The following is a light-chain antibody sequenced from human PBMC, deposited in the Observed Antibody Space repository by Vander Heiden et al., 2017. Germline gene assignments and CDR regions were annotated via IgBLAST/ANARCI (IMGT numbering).Light chain of an antibody. CDR3: QQNNNCPYT. CDR1: QSISTY. Sequence: DIQITSFPCCLSADVGYSLTITCRASQSISTYLNWYQQKPGKAPKLLIYGASSRQSGFPSRFSGSGSGTEFTLTISSLQPDDFATYYCQQNNNCPYTFGRGTELEIK. CDR2: GAS. V-gene: IGKV1-39*01. J-gene: IGKJ2*01.